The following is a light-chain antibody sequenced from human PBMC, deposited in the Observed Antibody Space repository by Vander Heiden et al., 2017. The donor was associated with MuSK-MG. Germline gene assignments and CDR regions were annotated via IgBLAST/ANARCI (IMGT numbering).Light chain of an antibody. J-gene: IGKJ4*01. CDR2: EAS. V-gene: IGKV1D-12*01. CDR3: LQTNRFPPT. CDR1: QSIANW. Sequence: DIQMTQSPSSVSASVGDRVTITCRASQSIANWLLWYQQKPGKAPKLLIYEASTLESGLPSRFSGSGSGTDFTLTISSLQPEDFGSYYCLQTNRFPPTFGAETKVEIK.